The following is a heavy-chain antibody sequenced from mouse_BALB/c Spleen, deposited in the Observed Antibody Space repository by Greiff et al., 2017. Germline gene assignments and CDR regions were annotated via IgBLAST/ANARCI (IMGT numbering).Heavy chain of an antibody. V-gene: IGHV1-62-2*01. CDR2: FYPGSGSI. CDR3: ARHVDYGSSYRYAMDY. J-gene: IGHJ4*01. CDR1: GYTFTEYI. D-gene: IGHD1-1*01. Sequence: QVQLQQSGAELVKPGASVKLSCKASGYTFTEYIIHWVKQRSGQGLEWIGWFYPGSGSIKYNEKFKDKATLTADKSSSTVYMELSRLTSEDSAVYFCARHVDYGSSYRYAMDYWGQGTSVTVSS.